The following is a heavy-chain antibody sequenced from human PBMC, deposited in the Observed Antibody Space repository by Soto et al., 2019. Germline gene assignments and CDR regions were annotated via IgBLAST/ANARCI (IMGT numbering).Heavy chain of an antibody. CDR3: AKEGDSLTGHNSFDY. Sequence: QVQLVESGGGVVQPGRSLRLSCAASGFTFSSYGMHWVRQAPGKGLEWVAVISYDGSNKYYADSVKGRFTISRDNSKDRRYLQMNRLRAENTGVYYCAKEGDSLTGHNSFDYWGQGTLVTVAA. V-gene: IGHV3-30*18. CDR2: ISYDGSNK. CDR1: GFTFSSYG. J-gene: IGHJ4*02. D-gene: IGHD3-9*01.